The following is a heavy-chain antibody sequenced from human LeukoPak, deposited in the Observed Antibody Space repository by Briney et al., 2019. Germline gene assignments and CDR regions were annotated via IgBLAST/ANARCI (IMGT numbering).Heavy chain of an antibody. J-gene: IGHJ6*03. CDR3: AKSEGPYYYYYMDV. CDR1: GFTFSSYA. V-gene: IGHV3-23*01. CDR2: ISGSGGST. Sequence: GGSLRLSCAASGFTFSSYAMSWVRQAPGKGLEWVSAISGSGGSTYYADSVKGRFTISRDNSKNTLYLQMNSLRAEDTAVYYSAKSEGPYYYYYMDVWGKGTTVTVSS.